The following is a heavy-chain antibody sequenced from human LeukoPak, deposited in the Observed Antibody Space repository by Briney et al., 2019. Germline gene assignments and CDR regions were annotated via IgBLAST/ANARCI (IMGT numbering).Heavy chain of an antibody. Sequence: GGSLRLSRAASGFTFSSYAMSWVRQAPGKGLEWVSGISGSGGSTSYADSVKGRFTISGDNSKNTLYLEMKSLRAEDTAVYYCAKESVTGYYYGMDVWGQGTTVTVSS. J-gene: IGHJ6*02. CDR3: AKESVTGYYYGMDV. CDR2: ISGSGGST. V-gene: IGHV3-23*01. CDR1: GFTFSSYA. D-gene: IGHD2-21*02.